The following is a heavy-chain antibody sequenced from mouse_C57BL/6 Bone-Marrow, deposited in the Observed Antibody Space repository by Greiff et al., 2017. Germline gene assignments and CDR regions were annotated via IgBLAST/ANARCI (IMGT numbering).Heavy chain of an antibody. D-gene: IGHD2-13*01. CDR2: IDPSDSYT. CDR1: GYTFTSYW. J-gene: IGHJ1*03. CDR3: ARWEFDGEHWYFDV. Sequence: QVQLQQPGAELVKPGASVKLSCKASGYTFTSYWMPWVKQRPGQGLELIGEIDPSDSYTNYNQKFKGKATLTVDTSSSTAYMQLSSLTSEDSAVYDCARWEFDGEHWYFDVWGTGTTVTVSS. V-gene: IGHV1-50*01.